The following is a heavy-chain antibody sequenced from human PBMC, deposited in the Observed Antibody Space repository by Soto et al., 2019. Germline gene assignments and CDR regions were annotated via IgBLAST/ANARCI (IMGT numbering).Heavy chain of an antibody. CDR3: AQVLRGGAMPGPDY. Sequence: EVQLLESGGGLVQPGGSLRLSCAASGFTFSSYAMSWVRQAPGKGLEWVSAISGSGGNTYYADSVKGRFTISRDNSKNTLYLQMNSLRAEDTAVYYCAQVLRGGAMPGPDYWGQGTLVTVSS. J-gene: IGHJ4*02. CDR1: GFTFSSYA. CDR2: ISGSGGNT. D-gene: IGHD3-16*01. V-gene: IGHV3-23*01.